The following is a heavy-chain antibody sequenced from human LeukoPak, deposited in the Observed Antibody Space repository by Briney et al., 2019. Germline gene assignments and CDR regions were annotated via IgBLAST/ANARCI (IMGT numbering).Heavy chain of an antibody. Sequence: SETLSLTCTVSGGSISSSSYYWGWIRQPPGKGLEWIGSIYYSGSTYYNPSLKSQVTISVDTSKNQFSLKLSSVTAADTAVYYCARDVGSGWYRRHYFDYWGQGTLVTVSS. J-gene: IGHJ4*02. CDR3: ARDVGSGWYRRHYFDY. V-gene: IGHV4-39*07. CDR1: GGSISSSSYY. D-gene: IGHD6-19*01. CDR2: IYYSGST.